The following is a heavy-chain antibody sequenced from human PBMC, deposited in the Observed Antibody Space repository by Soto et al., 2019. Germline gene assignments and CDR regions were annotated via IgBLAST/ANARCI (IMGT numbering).Heavy chain of an antibody. Sequence: QVQLVQSGAEVKKPGASVKVSCKASGYTFSTYGFSWVRQAPGQGLEWMGWIGADNGDTNYAQNFQGRVTMTTDTSTTRSYMVLRSLTSDATAVYFCARDWKGAEGFDPWGQGSLVSVSS. D-gene: IGHD1-1*01. J-gene: IGHJ5*02. V-gene: IGHV1-18*01. CDR2: IGADNGDT. CDR1: GYTFSTYG. CDR3: ARDWKGAEGFDP.